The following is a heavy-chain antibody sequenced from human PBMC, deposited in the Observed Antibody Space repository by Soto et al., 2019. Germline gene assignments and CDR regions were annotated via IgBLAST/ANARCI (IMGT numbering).Heavy chain of an antibody. J-gene: IGHJ6*03. CDR2: IYYIGST. D-gene: IGHD1-20*01. Sequence: QVQLQESGPGLVKPSETLSLTCTVSGGSISSYYWSWIRQPPGKGLEWIGDIYYIGSTNYNPSLKSRVTISVDTSKNQFSLKLSSVTAADTAVYYCARGITGTTDYYYYYMDVWGKGTTVTVSS. CDR1: GGSISSYY. CDR3: ARGITGTTDYYYYYMDV. V-gene: IGHV4-59*01.